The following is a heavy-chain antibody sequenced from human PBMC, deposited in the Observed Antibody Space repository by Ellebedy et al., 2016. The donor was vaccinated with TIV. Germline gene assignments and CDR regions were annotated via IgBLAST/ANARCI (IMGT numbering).Heavy chain of an antibody. V-gene: IGHV4-38-2*01. D-gene: IGHD6-13*01. Sequence: SETLSLTCAVSGHSINSGYYWAWVRQPPGKGLEWIATIYHSGSSYYNPSLESRVTTSVHTSKNQFSLRLNSMTAADTAVYYCARVGWGSTWTGFDYWGQGTLVTVSS. J-gene: IGHJ4*02. CDR1: GHSINSGYY. CDR2: IYHSGSS. CDR3: ARVGWGSTWTGFDY.